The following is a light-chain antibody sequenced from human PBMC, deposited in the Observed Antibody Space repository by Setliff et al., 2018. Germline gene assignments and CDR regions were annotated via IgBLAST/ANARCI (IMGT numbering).Light chain of an antibody. V-gene: IGLV2-14*03. Sequence: QSVLTQPASVSGSPGQSITISCTGTSSDVGAYNYVSWYQQHPGKAPKLIIYDVSNRPSGVSNRFSASKSGNTASLTISGLQAEAEADYYCCSFAGAGWVFGGGTKVTV. CDR1: SSDVGAYNY. J-gene: IGLJ3*02. CDR3: CSFAGAGWV. CDR2: DVS.